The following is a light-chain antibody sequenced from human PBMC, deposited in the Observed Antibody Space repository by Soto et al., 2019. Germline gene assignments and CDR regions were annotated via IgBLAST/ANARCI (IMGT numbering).Light chain of an antibody. CDR1: QSVLYSSNNKNY. J-gene: IGKJ4*01. Sequence: DIVMTQSPDSLAVSLGERATINCKSSQSVLYSSNNKNYLAWYQQKPGQPPKLLIYWASTRESGVPDRFSGSGSETDFPLTISSLQAEDVAVYYCQQYYSTPPTFGGGTKVDIK. V-gene: IGKV4-1*01. CDR3: QQYYSTPPT. CDR2: WAS.